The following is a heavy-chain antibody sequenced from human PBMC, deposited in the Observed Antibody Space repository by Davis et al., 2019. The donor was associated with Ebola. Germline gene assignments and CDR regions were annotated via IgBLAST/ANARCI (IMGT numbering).Heavy chain of an antibody. Sequence: ASVKVSCKASGYTFTDYYMHWVRQAPGQGLEWMGWINPNSGGTNYAQKFQGRVTMTRDTSISTAYMELSRLRSDDTAVYYCARDGIAARRGNWFDPWGQGTLVTVSS. CDR3: ARDGIAARRGNWFDP. J-gene: IGHJ5*02. CDR1: GYTFTDYY. V-gene: IGHV1-2*02. CDR2: INPNSGGT. D-gene: IGHD6-6*01.